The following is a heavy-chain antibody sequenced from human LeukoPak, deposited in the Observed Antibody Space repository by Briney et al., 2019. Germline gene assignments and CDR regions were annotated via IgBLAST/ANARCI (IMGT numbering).Heavy chain of an antibody. CDR2: IYHSGST. V-gene: IGHV4-38-2*02. J-gene: IGHJ4*02. D-gene: IGHD3-9*01. CDR1: GYSISSGYY. Sequence: PSETLSLTCTVSGYSISSGYYWGWIRQPPGKGLEWIGSIYHSGSTYYNPSLKSRATMSVDTSKNHFSLKVSSVTAADTAVYYCARTALHYDILTGYLPHNFFDYWGQGTLVTVSS. CDR3: ARTALHYDILTGYLPHNFFDY.